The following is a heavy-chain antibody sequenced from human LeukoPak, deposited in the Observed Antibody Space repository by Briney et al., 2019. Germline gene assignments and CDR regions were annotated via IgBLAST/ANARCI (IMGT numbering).Heavy chain of an antibody. CDR1: GGSITTNNFY. CDR2: IYFSGTT. V-gene: IGHV4-39*01. Sequence: SETLSLTCTVSGGSITTNNFYWDWVRQPPGKGLEWLGNIYFSGTTYYNPSLKSRVTMSLGTSKNQFSLKLSSVTAADTAVYYCATHQGGYNWFDPWGQGTLVTVSS. D-gene: IGHD3-16*01. CDR3: ATHQGGYNWFDP. J-gene: IGHJ5*02.